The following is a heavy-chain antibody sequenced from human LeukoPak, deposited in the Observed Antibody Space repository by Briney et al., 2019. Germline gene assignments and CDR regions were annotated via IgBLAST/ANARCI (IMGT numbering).Heavy chain of an antibody. J-gene: IGHJ5*02. D-gene: IGHD3-10*01. V-gene: IGHV1-2*02. CDR2: INPNSGRT. CDR1: GYTFTVYY. Sequence: PSVKLFCKASGYTFTVYYMHWVRQAPGQGLEWMGWINPNSGRTNYAEKPQGRVTINTHTYKRTAYMELQSLSSEDAAVFFCERTLWFGELLGWFDPWGQGALVTVAS. CDR3: ERTLWFGELLGWFDP.